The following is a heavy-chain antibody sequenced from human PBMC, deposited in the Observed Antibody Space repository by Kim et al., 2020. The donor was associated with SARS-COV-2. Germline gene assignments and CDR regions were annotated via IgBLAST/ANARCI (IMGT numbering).Heavy chain of an antibody. CDR2: ISTSSSYI. CDR1: GFTFSSYS. Sequence: GGSLRLSCAASGFTFSSYSMNWVRQAPGKGLEWVSSISTSSSYIYYADSVKGRFTISRDNAKNSLYLQMNSLRAEDTAVYYCARSGQSTSSAWDYYYGMDVWGQGTTVTVSS. D-gene: IGHD2-2*01. CDR3: ARSGQSTSSAWDYYYGMDV. V-gene: IGHV3-21*01. J-gene: IGHJ6*02.